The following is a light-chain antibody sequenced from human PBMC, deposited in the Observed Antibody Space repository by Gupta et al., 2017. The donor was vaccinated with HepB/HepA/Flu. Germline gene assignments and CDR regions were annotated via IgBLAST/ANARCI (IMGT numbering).Light chain of an antibody. V-gene: IGLV2-14*01. CDR2: DVS. CDR3: NSYTSSDTYV. J-gene: IGLJ1*01. CDR1: SSDVGGYNS. Sequence: QSALTQPAPVSGSPGQSITISCTGTSSDVGGYNSVSWYQQHPGKAPKLMIFDVSKRPSGVSNRFSGSKSGNTASLTISGLQAEDEADYYCNSYTSSDTYVFGTGTKVTVL.